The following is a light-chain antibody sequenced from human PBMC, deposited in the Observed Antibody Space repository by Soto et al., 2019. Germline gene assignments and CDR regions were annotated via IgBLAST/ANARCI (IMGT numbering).Light chain of an antibody. V-gene: IGKV1-5*03. CDR2: KAS. CDR1: QTISSW. J-gene: IGKJ1*01. CDR3: QHYISYSEA. Sequence: DIQMTQSPSTLSGSVGDRVTITCRASQTISSWLAWYQQKPGKAPKLLIYKASTLKSGVPSRFSGSGSGTEFTLTISSLQPDVFATNYGQHYISYSEAFGQGTKVKLK.